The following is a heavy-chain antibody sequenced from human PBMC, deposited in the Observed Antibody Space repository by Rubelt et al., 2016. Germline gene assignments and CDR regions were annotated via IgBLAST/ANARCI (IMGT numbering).Heavy chain of an antibody. Sequence: ESGGGLVQPGGSLRLSCTASGLIFTDYWFHWVRQAPGKGLVWVSHISKHGEYTAYADSVKGRFTISRDNARNTLYLQVNSLTVEDTAVYYCARVTGVYFDYWGLGTLVTVSS. CDR2: ISKHGEYT. V-gene: IGHV3-74*01. CDR1: GLIFTDYW. CDR3: ARVTGVYFDY. D-gene: IGHD7-27*01. J-gene: IGHJ4*02.